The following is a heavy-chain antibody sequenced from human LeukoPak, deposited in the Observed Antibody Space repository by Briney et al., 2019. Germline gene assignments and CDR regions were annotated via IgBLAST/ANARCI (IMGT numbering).Heavy chain of an antibody. CDR1: GYTFTSYG. V-gene: IGHV1-18*01. CDR2: ISAYNGNT. D-gene: IGHD2-2*01. CDR3: ARGVRGYCSSTSCYVLDY. J-gene: IGHJ4*02. Sequence: ASVKVSCKASGYTFTSYGISWVRQAPGQGLEWMGWISAYNGNTNYAQKLQGRVTMTTDTSTSTAYMELRSLRSDDTAVYYCARGVRGYCSSTSCYVLDYWGQGTLVTVPS.